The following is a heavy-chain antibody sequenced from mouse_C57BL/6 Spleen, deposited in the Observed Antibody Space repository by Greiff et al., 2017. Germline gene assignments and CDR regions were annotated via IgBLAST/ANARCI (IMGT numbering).Heavy chain of an antibody. CDR3: ARAEDDDGAWFAG. Sequence: VQLKQSGPGLVKPSQSLSITCSVTGYSITSGYFWYWIRQFPGNKLEWMGYISDDGSNNYNPSLKNRISITRDTSKNQFFLQFNAVTTEDTATYYCARAEDDDGAWFAGWGQGTLVTVAA. J-gene: IGHJ3*01. D-gene: IGHD2-4*01. CDR1: GYSITSGYF. V-gene: IGHV3-6*01. CDR2: ISDDGSN.